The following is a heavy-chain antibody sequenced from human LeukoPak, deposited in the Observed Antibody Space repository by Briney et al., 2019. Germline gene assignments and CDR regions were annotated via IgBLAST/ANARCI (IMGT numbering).Heavy chain of an antibody. J-gene: IGHJ4*02. Sequence: SETLSLTCTVSGGSISSGDYYWSWIRQPPGKGLEWIGYIYYSGSTNYNPSLKSRVTISVDTSKNQFSLKLSSVTAADTAVYYCARGEMATISIDYWGQGTLVTVSS. V-gene: IGHV4-61*08. CDR1: GGSISSGDYY. CDR2: IYYSGST. D-gene: IGHD5-24*01. CDR3: ARGEMATISIDY.